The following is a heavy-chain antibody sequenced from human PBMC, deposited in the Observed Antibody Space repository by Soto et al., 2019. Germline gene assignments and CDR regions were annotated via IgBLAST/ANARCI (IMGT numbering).Heavy chain of an antibody. CDR2: MTPDSGDT. J-gene: IGHJ5*01. Sequence: QVQLVQSGAEVRKPGASVKVSCKASGHTLASYDINWVRQATGQGVEWMGWMTPDSGDTGYAQTFHSRVTMTWDTSITTAYMELSSLRSADTAVYYCARDTFYGWFDSWGQGTVVTVSS. V-gene: IGHV1-8*01. D-gene: IGHD3-16*01. CDR3: ARDTFYGWFDS. CDR1: GHTLASYD.